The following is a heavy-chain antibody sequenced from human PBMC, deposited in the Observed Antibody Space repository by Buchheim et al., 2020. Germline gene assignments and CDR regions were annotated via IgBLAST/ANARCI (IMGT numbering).Heavy chain of an antibody. CDR1: GYSFINSW. J-gene: IGHJ2*01. V-gene: IGHV5-51*01. CDR3: ARPGGYSYAWYLDL. Sequence: EVQLVQSGAEVKKPGESLKISCKGSGYSFINSWIAWVRQMPGKGLEWVGIIYPGDSETRYSPAFQGQVTMSADKSIDTAYLQWSSLKVSDTAMYYCARPGGYSYAWYLDLWGRGTL. D-gene: IGHD5-18*01. CDR2: IYPGDSET.